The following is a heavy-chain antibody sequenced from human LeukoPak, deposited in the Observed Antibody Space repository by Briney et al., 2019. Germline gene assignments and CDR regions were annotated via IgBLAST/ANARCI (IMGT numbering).Heavy chain of an antibody. CDR1: GFSFSYCA. Sequence: PGGSLRLSCAASGFSFSYCAMIWVRQAPGKGLEWVSGISGSDDSTYYADSVKGRFTISRDNSKNTLFLQMNSLRAEDTAVYYCAKDLGNYYDTLSFSHWGQGTLVTVSS. CDR3: AKDLGNYYDTLSFSH. CDR2: ISGSDDST. D-gene: IGHD3-22*01. J-gene: IGHJ4*02. V-gene: IGHV3-23*01.